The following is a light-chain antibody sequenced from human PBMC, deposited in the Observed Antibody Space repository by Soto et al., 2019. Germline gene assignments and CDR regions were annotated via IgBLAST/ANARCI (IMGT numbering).Light chain of an antibody. J-gene: IGKJ4*01. V-gene: IGKV3-15*01. CDR1: QSVTSD. CDR2: GVS. Sequence: EIVMTQSPATLSVSPGERASLSCRASQSVTSDLAWYQQKPGHAPRLLIYGVSTRATGIPARFSGSGSGTEFTLTISSLQSEDFAVYYCQQYNKWPITFGGGTKVEIE. CDR3: QQYNKWPIT.